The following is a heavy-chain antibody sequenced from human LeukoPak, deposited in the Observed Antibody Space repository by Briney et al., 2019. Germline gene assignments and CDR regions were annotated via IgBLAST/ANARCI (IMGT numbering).Heavy chain of an antibody. D-gene: IGHD3-22*01. Sequence: PGGSLRLSCAASGFTFSSYAMHWVRQAPGKGLEWVAVISYDGSNKYYADSVKGRFTISRDNSKNTLYLQMNSLRAEDTAVYYCHISGPRGVRKREYYYDSSGYYAWIDYWGQGTLVTVSS. CDR3: HISGPRGVRKREYYYDSSGYYAWIDY. V-gene: IGHV3-30-3*01. CDR2: ISYDGSNK. J-gene: IGHJ4*02. CDR1: GFTFSSYA.